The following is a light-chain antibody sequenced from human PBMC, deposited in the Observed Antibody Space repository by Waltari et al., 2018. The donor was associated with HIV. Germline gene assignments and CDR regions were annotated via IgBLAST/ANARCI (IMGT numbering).Light chain of an antibody. Sequence: QSVLTQPPSASGTPEQRVTISCSGTTPNLGRNPVSWFQKFPGTAPKVLIYGKNQRPSGVPDRFSGSKSGTSASLAISGLQSEDEADYYCASWDDSLNGPVFGGGTKLTVV. CDR1: TPNLGRNP. V-gene: IGLV1-44*01. CDR2: GKN. J-gene: IGLJ2*01. CDR3: ASWDDSLNGPV.